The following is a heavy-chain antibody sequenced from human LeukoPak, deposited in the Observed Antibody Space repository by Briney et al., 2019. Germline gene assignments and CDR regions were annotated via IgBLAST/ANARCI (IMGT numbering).Heavy chain of an antibody. V-gene: IGHV3-23*01. CDR1: GFXFSSYA. CDR2: ISGSGGSA. J-gene: IGHJ4*02. Sequence: GGSLRLSCAASGFXFSSYAITWVRQAPGKGLEWVSVISGSGGSAHYADSAKGRFTISRDNSKKTLYLQMNSLRAEDTAVYYCVRGGYYFDYWGQGTLVTVSS. CDR3: VRGGYYFDY. D-gene: IGHD2-21*01.